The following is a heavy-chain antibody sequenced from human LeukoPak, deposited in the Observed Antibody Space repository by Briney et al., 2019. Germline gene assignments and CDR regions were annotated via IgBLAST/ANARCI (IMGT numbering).Heavy chain of an antibody. CDR2: IIPILSIA. V-gene: IGHV1-69*04. D-gene: IGHD3-10*01. CDR3: ARVGAPTDY. CDR1: GGTFSSYA. Sequence: SVKVSCKASGGTFSSYAISWVRQAPGQGLEWMGRIIPILSIANYAQKFQGRVTITADKSTSTAYMELSSLRSEDTAVYYCARVGAPTDYWGQGTLVTVSS. J-gene: IGHJ4*02.